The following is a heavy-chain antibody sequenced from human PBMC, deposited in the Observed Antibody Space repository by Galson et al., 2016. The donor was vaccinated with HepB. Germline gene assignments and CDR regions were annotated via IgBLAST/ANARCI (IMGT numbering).Heavy chain of an antibody. J-gene: IGHJ4*02. V-gene: IGHV3-53*01. Sequence: SLRLSCAASGFTVSSNYMSWVRQAPGKGLEWVSVVYSGGSTYYADSVKGQFTLSRDHYKNTLYLQMNSLRAEDTAIYYCSVELLQDFDFWGQGTLVTVSS. CDR3: SVELLQDFDF. D-gene: IGHD5-24*01. CDR2: VYSGGST. CDR1: GFTVSSNY.